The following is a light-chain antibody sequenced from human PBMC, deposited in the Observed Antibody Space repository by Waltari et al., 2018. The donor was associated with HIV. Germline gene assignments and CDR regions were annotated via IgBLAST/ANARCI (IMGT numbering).Light chain of an antibody. V-gene: IGLV2-8*01. CDR3: SSYAANNDIL. J-gene: IGLJ3*02. CDR2: EVS. CDR1: SSDIGGYRF. Sequence: QSALTQPPSASGSPGQSVTISCPGSSSDIGGYRFVSWYQQHPGKAPTLMIYEVSKRPARVPDRFSGSKSGNTASLTVSGLQAEDEADYFCSSYAANNDILFGGGTKLTVL.